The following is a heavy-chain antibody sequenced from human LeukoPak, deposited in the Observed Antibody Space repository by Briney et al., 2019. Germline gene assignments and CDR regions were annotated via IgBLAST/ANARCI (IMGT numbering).Heavy chain of an antibody. CDR3: VRDQGGSSSH. V-gene: IGHV3-30*02. Sequence: PGGSLRLSCAASSFTFSNYAMHWVRQAPGKGLELVAFIRYDGSNKYYADSVKGRFTISRDNAKNSLYLQMNSLRADDTAVYYCVRDQGGSSSHWGQGTLVTVSS. CDR1: SFTFSNYA. J-gene: IGHJ4*02. D-gene: IGHD6-6*01. CDR2: IRYDGSNK.